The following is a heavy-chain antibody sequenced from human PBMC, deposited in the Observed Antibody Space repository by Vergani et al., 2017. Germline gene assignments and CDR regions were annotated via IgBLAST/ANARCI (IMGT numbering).Heavy chain of an antibody. CDR3: ARGDYGILTGYRY. J-gene: IGHJ4*02. CDR2: INPSGGHT. CDR1: GSTFSNYY. Sequence: QVQVVQPGAEVKKPGASVKAPCKTSGSTFSNYYMHWVRQAPGQGLEWMGIINPSGGHTNYAQKFQGRVTMTRDTSTSTVYMELSSLRSEDTAIYYCARGDYGILTGYRYWGQGTLVTVSA. D-gene: IGHD3-9*01. V-gene: IGHV1-46*03.